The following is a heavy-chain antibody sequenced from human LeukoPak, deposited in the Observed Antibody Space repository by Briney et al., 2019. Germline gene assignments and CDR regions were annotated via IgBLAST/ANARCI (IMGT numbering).Heavy chain of an antibody. CDR2: ISYDGSNK. J-gene: IGHJ4*02. Sequence: GRSLRLSFAASGFTFSSYAMHWVRQAPGKGLEWVAVISYDGSNKYYADSVKGRFTISRDNSKNTLYLQMNSLRAEDTAVYYCARVDFNYSSRWEAYYFDYWGQGTLVTVSS. CDR3: ARVDFNYSSRWEAYYFDY. CDR1: GFTFSSYA. V-gene: IGHV3-30-3*01. D-gene: IGHD6-13*01.